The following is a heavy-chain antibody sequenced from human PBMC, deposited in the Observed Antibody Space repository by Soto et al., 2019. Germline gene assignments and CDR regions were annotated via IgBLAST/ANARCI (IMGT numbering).Heavy chain of an antibody. CDR2: IYHSGST. J-gene: IGHJ5*02. D-gene: IGHD2-15*01. Sequence: NPSETLSLTCAVSGGSISSGGYSWSWIRQPPGKGLEWIGYIYHSGSTYYNPSLKSRVTISVDRSKNQFSLKLSSVTAADTAVYYCARAQDIVVAGRPFRGEINWFDPWGQGTLVTVSS. CDR3: ARAQDIVVAGRPFRGEINWFDP. CDR1: GGSISSGGYS. V-gene: IGHV4-30-2*01.